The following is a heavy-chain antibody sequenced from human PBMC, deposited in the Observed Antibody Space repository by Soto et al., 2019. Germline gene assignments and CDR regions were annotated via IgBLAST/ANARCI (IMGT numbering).Heavy chain of an antibody. J-gene: IGHJ2*01. CDR2: ISYDGSNK. Sequence: QAQLVESGGGVVQPGRSLRLSCAASGFTFSSYGMHWVRQAPGKGLEWVAVISYDGSNKYYADSVKGRFTISRDNSKNTLYLQMNSLRAEDTAVYYCAKDLSIEGCFDLWGRGTLVTVSS. V-gene: IGHV3-30*18. D-gene: IGHD3-16*02. CDR3: AKDLSIEGCFDL. CDR1: GFTFSSYG.